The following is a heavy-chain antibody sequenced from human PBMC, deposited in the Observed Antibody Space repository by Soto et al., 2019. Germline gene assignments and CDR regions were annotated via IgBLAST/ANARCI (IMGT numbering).Heavy chain of an antibody. CDR3: ARDRNRAVAGTSAFDN. Sequence: DVQLVESGGGLVKPGGSLRLSCAASGFTFSSYSMNWVRQAPGKGLEWVSAISSSSSYIYNADSVKGRFTISRDNAKNSLYLQMNSLRAEDTAVYCCARDRNRAVAGTSAFDNWGQGTLVTVSS. V-gene: IGHV3-21*01. CDR1: GFTFSSYS. D-gene: IGHD6-19*01. CDR2: ISSSSSYI. J-gene: IGHJ4*02.